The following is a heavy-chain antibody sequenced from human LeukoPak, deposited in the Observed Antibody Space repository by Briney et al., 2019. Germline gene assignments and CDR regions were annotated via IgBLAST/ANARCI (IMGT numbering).Heavy chain of an antibody. Sequence: SETLSLTCTVSGGSISSYYWSWIRQPPGKGLEWIGYIYYSGSTNYNPSLKSRVTISVDTSKNQFSLKLSSVTAADTAVYYCAXSXXFDWFLYGMDVWGQGTTVTVSS. CDR2: IYYSGST. V-gene: IGHV4-59*08. D-gene: IGHD3-9*01. J-gene: IGHJ6*02. CDR1: GGSISSYY. CDR3: AXSXXFDWFLYGMDV.